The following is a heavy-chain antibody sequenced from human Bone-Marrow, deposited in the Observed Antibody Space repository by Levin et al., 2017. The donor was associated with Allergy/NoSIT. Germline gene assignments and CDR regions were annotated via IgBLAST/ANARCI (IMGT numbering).Heavy chain of an antibody. J-gene: IGHJ6*02. V-gene: IGHV3-53*01. Sequence: GGSLRLSCAASGFTVSTNYMTWVRQGPGNGLEWVSGTYSGGTTYYADSVKGRFTIFRDNSKNTLYLQMNSLRVEDTAVYYCARDQGTFYSGSGSYYNYAMDVWGQGTTVTVSS. D-gene: IGHD3-10*01. CDR2: TYSGGTT. CDR1: GFTVSTNY. CDR3: ARDQGTFYSGSGSYYNYAMDV.